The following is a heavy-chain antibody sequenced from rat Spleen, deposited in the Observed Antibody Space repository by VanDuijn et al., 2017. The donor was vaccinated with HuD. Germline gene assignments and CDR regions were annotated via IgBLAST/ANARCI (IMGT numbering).Heavy chain of an antibody. Sequence: EVQLVESDGGLVQPGRSLKLSCAASGFTFSDYYMAWVRQAPTKGLEWVATISSDGRRNYYRDSVKGRFTISRDNAKSSLYLQMDSLRSEDTATYYCARYWRALFDYWGQGVMVTVSS. J-gene: IGHJ2*01. D-gene: IGHD1-11*01. V-gene: IGHV5-7*01. CDR1: GFTFSDYY. CDR2: ISSDGRRN. CDR3: ARYWRALFDY.